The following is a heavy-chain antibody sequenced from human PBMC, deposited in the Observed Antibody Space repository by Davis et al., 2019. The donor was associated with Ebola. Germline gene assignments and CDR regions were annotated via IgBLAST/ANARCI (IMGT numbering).Heavy chain of an antibody. D-gene: IGHD2-21*01. J-gene: IGHJ6*03. CDR2: IYYSGST. V-gene: IGHV4-59*11. CDR3: AIAYCGGDCANHLNYYMDV. CDR1: GGSISSHY. Sequence: PSETLSLTCTVSGGSISSHYWSWIRQPPGKGLEWIGYIYYSGSTNYNPSLKSRVTISVDTSKNQFSLKLSSVTAADTAVYYCAIAYCGGDCANHLNYYMDVWGKGTTVTVSS.